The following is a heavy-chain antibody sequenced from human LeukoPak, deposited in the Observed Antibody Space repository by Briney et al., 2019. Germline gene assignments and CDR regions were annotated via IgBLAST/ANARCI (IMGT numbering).Heavy chain of an antibody. CDR1: GGSFSGYY. CDR2: INHSGST. Sequence: SETLSLTCAVYGGSFSGYYWSWIRQPPGKGREWIGEINHSGSTNYNPSLKSRVTISVDTSKNQFSLKLSSVTAADTAVYYCARAFRTTGTAHDAFDIWGQGTMVTVSS. V-gene: IGHV4-34*01. D-gene: IGHD1-1*01. J-gene: IGHJ3*02. CDR3: ARAFRTTGTAHDAFDI.